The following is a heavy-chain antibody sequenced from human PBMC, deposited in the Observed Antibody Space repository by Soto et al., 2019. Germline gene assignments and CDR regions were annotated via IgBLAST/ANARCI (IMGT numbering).Heavy chain of an antibody. CDR1: GFTFDDYA. Sequence: EVQLVESGGGLVQPGRSLRLSCAASGFTFDDYAMHWVRQVPGKGLEWVSGINWNSGSIGYGDSVKGRFAISRDNAKNSLHLQMYSLSAEDKAFYYCVKDESINWYSGHFRHWGQGTLVTVSS. V-gene: IGHV3-9*01. CDR2: INWNSGSI. CDR3: VKDESINWYSGHFRH. J-gene: IGHJ1*01. D-gene: IGHD6-13*01.